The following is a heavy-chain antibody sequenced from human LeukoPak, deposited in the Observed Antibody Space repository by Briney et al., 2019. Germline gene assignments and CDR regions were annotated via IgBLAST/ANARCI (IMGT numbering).Heavy chain of an antibody. CDR3: AKDGVWCSGGSCYSGIHY. J-gene: IGHJ4*02. V-gene: IGHV3-30*02. Sequence: PGGSLRLSCAASGFTFSSYGMHWVRQAPGKGLEWVAFIRYDGSNKYYADSVKGRFTISRDNSKNTLYLQMNSLRAEDTAVYYCAKDGVWCSGGSCYSGIHYWGQGTLVTVSP. CDR2: IRYDGSNK. CDR1: GFTFSSYG. D-gene: IGHD2-15*01.